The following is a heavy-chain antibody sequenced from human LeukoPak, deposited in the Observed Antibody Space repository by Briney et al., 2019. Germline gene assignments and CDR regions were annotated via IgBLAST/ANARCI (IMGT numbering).Heavy chain of an antibody. V-gene: IGHV4-34*01. CDR1: GGSFSGYY. Sequence: SETLSLTCAVYGGSFSGYYWSWIRQPPGKGLEWIGEINHSGSTNYNPSLKSRVTISVDTSKNQFSLKLSSVTAADTAVYYCARAYHTGSYDSSGYYRHDALDIWGQGTMVTVSS. J-gene: IGHJ3*02. D-gene: IGHD3-22*01. CDR2: INHSGST. CDR3: ARAYHTGSYDSSGYYRHDALDI.